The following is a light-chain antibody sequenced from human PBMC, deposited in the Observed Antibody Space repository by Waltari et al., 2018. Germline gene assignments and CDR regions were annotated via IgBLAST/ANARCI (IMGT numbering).Light chain of an antibody. CDR2: EVS. CDR3: CSYAGTTAYVI. CDR1: NSDVGSYDL. V-gene: IGLV2-23*02. J-gene: IGLJ2*01. Sequence: QSALTQPASVSGSPGQSITISCTGTNSDVGSYDLVSWYQQPPGKAPKLIIFEVSRRPSGVSNRFSGSKSGNTASLTISGLQAEDEADYYCCSYAGTTAYVIFGGGTKLTVL.